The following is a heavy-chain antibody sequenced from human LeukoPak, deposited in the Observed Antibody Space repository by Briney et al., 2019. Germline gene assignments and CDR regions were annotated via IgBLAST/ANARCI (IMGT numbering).Heavy chain of an antibody. Sequence: GGSLRLSCAASGFTFSSYAMSWVRQAPGKGLEWVSAISGRGGSTYYADSVKGRFTISRDNSKNTLYLQMNSLRAEDTAVYYCAKDSPSSIMITFGDSRWFDPWGQGTLVTVSS. CDR2: ISGRGGST. J-gene: IGHJ5*02. CDR1: GFTFSSYA. V-gene: IGHV3-23*01. CDR3: AKDSPSSIMITFGDSRWFDP. D-gene: IGHD3-16*01.